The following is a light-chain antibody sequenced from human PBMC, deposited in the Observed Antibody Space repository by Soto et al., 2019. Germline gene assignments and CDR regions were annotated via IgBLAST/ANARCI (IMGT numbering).Light chain of an antibody. CDR3: QHYGSSAYT. J-gene: IGKJ2*01. Sequence: EMVLTQSPGTLSLSPGERATLSCRASQSVSSSYLAWYQQKPGQAPRLLIYGASIRATGIPDRFSGSGSGTDFTLNIRSLETEDFAVYYCQHYGSSAYTFGKENNLEIK. CDR2: GAS. V-gene: IGKV3-20*01. CDR1: QSVSSSY.